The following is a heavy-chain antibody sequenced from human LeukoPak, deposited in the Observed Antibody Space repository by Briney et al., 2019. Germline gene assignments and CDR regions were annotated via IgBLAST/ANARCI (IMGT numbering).Heavy chain of an antibody. CDR1: GGSFSGYY. V-gene: IGHV4-34*01. J-gene: IGHJ4*02. D-gene: IGHD2-21*02. CDR3: ARGLSAIVH. CDR2: INRSGST. Sequence: SETLSLTCAVYGGSFSGYYWSWIRKPPGKGLEWIGEINRSGSTNYNPSLKSRVTISVDTSKNQFSLKLTSVTAADTAVYYCARGLSAIVHWGQGTPVSVAS.